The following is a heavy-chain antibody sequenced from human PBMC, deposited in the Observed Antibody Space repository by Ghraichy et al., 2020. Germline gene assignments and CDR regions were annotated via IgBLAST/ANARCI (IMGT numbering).Heavy chain of an antibody. D-gene: IGHD5-12*01. CDR2: IYWNDDK. CDR1: GFSLSTSGVG. Sequence: SGPTLVKPTQTLTLTCTFSGFSLSTSGVGVGWIRQPPGKALEWLALIYWNDDKRYGPSLKSRLTITKDTSKNQVVLTMTNMDLVDTATYYCAHLDFSGYEGGFDYWGQGTLVTVSS. V-gene: IGHV2-5*01. J-gene: IGHJ4*02. CDR3: AHLDFSGYEGGFDY.